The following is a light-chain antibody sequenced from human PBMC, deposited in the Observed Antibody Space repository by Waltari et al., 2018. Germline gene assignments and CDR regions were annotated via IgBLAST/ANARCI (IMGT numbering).Light chain of an antibody. V-gene: IGLV2-14*03. CDR2: DVS. CDR1: TSDSGGYNY. CDR3: SSFTSSATLV. J-gene: IGLJ1*01. Sequence: QSPLIQPASASGSPGQSITISCTGTTSDSGGYNYVSWYQQPPGKAPKIMIYDVSNRPSGVSDRFSGSKSGNTASLTISGLQAEDEAEYFCSSFTSSATLVFGPGTTVSVL.